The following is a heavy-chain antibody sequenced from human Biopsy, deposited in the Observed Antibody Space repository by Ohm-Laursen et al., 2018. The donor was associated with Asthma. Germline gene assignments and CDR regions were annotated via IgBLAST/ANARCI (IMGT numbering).Heavy chain of an antibody. CDR2: IKHDGSEK. D-gene: IGHD3-3*01. CDR3: ARTFHFWSPYHAEHYQL. V-gene: IGHV3-7*01. Sequence: SLRLSCAAPGFTFGDYCMSWVRQVPGQGLEWVANIKHDGSEKNHVDSLKGRFTISRDNAKNLLFLQMNSLRAEDTAVYYCARTFHFWSPYHAEHYQLWGQGTPVTVSS. CDR1: GFTFGDYC. J-gene: IGHJ1*01.